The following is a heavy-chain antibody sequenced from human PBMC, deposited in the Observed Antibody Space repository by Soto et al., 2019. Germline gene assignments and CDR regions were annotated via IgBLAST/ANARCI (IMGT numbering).Heavy chain of an antibody. Sequence: QPGGSLRLSCGASGFTFNSHGMHWVRQAPGKGPEWVAVISYEGSNNFYAESVKGRFTISRDNSKNTLYLQMNSLRREDTAVYYCARGAEYQLLSRDYFYGMDVWGQGTTVTVSS. CDR2: ISYEGSNN. J-gene: IGHJ6*02. CDR3: ARGAEYQLLSRDYFYGMDV. V-gene: IGHV3-30*03. D-gene: IGHD2-2*01. CDR1: GFTFNSHG.